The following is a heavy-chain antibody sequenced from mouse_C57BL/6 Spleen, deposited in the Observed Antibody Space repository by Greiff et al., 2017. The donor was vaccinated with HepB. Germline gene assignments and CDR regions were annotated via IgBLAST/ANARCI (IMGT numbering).Heavy chain of an antibody. CDR1: GYAFSSYW. D-gene: IGHD1-1*01. J-gene: IGHJ1*03. V-gene: IGHV1-80*01. CDR3: ARGGGSNCYGSSHWYFDV. CDR2: IYPGDGDT. Sequence: QVQLQQSGAELVKPGASVKISCKASGYAFSSYWMNWVKQRPGKGLEWIGQIYPGDGDTNYNGKFKGKATLTADKSSSTAYMQLSSLTSEDSAVYFCARGGGSNCYGSSHWYFDVWGTGTTVTVSS.